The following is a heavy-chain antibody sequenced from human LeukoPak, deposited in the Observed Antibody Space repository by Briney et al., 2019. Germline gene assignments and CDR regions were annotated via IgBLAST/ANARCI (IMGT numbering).Heavy chain of an antibody. J-gene: IGHJ4*02. CDR2: IWYDGSNK. Sequence: GRSLRLSCAASGFTFRSYGMHWVRQAPGKGLEWVAVIWYDGSNKYYADSVKGRFTVSRDNSKNTPYLQMNSLRAEDTAVYYCATAVASSSGWYADYWGQGTLVTVSS. CDR1: GFTFRSYG. V-gene: IGHV3-33*01. D-gene: IGHD6-19*01. CDR3: ATAVASSSGWYADY.